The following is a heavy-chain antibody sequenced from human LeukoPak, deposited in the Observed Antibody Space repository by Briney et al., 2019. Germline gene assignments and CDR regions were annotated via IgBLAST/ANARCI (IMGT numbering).Heavy chain of an antibody. V-gene: IGHV1-2*02. CDR3: ARDSATHCSSTSCYLKNWFDP. CDR1: GYTFTGYY. CDR2: INPNSGGT. D-gene: IGHD2-2*01. Sequence: ASVKVSCKASGYTFTGYYMHWVRQAPGQGLEWMGWINPNSGGTNYAQKFQGRVTMTRDTSISTAYMELSRLRSDDTAVYYCARDSATHCSSTSCYLKNWFDPWGQRTLVTVSS. J-gene: IGHJ5*02.